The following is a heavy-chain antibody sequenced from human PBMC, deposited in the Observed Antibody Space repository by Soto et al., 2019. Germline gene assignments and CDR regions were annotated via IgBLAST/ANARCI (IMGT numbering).Heavy chain of an antibody. CDR2: IKSKTDGGTT. V-gene: IGHV3-15*01. J-gene: IGHJ4*02. Sequence: GGSLRLSCAASGFTFSNAWMSWVRQAPGKGLEWVGRIKSKTDGGTTDYAAPVKGRFTISRDDSKNTLYLQMNSLKTEDTAVYYCTTDHLGYCSGGSCYSGGYWGQGTLITVSS. CDR1: GFTFSNAW. CDR3: TTDHLGYCSGGSCYSGGY. D-gene: IGHD2-15*01.